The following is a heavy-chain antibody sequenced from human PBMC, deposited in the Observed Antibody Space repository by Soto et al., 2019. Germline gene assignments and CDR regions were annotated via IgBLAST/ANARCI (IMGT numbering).Heavy chain of an antibody. D-gene: IGHD2-15*01. Sequence: ASVKVSCKASGYTFTGYYMHWVRQAPGQGLEWMGWINPNSGGTNYAQKFQGWVTMTRDTSISTAYMELSRLRSDDTAVYYCARDGGYCSGGSCYSDYYHYGMDVWGQGTTVTVSS. V-gene: IGHV1-2*04. CDR1: GYTFTGYY. CDR3: ARDGGYCSGGSCYSDYYHYGMDV. CDR2: INPNSGGT. J-gene: IGHJ6*02.